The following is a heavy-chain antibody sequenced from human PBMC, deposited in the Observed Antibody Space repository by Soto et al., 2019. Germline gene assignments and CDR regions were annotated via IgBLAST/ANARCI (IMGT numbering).Heavy chain of an antibody. Sequence: EVQLVESGGGLVQPGRSLRLSCAXSGFKFDDYAMHWVRQAPGKGLEWVAGISWNSGGIVYADSVKGRFTISRDNAKRSLSLQMNSLRAEDTAFYYCAKDCIAVAGFNGMDVWGQGTTVTVSS. CDR1: GFKFDDYA. CDR3: AKDCIAVAGFNGMDV. V-gene: IGHV3-9*01. D-gene: IGHD6-19*01. J-gene: IGHJ6*02. CDR2: ISWNSGGI.